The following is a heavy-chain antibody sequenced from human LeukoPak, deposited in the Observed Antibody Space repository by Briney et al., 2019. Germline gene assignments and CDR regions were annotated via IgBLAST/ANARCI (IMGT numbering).Heavy chain of an antibody. CDR3: AKAGRDY. J-gene: IGHJ4*02. Sequence: GGSLRLSCAASGFTFSSYAMSWVRQAPGKGLEWVTFIRYDGSNEFYEDSVKGRFTISRDNSKNTLYLQMNSLRAEDTAVYYCAKAGRDYWGQGTLVTVSS. V-gene: IGHV3-30*02. CDR1: GFTFSSYA. CDR2: IRYDGSNE.